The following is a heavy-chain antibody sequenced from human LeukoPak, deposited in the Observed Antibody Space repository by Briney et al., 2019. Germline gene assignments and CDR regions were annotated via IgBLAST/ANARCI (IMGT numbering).Heavy chain of an antibody. CDR3: AKGKYYDILTGFYKRDDAFDL. CDR2: IRYDGRNK. J-gene: IGHJ3*01. D-gene: IGHD3-9*01. CDR1: GFTFSSYG. Sequence: GGSLRPSCAASGFTFSSYGMHWVRQAPGKGLEWVAFIRYDGRNKYVADSVKGRFTISRDNSKNTLYMQMNSLRPEDTAVYYCAKGKYYDILTGFYKRDDAFDLWGQGTMVTVSS. V-gene: IGHV3-30*02.